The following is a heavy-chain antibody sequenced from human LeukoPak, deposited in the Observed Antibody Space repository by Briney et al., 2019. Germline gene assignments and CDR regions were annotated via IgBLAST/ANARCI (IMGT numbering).Heavy chain of an antibody. J-gene: IGHJ4*02. CDR2: INPNSGGT. Sequence: ASVKVSCKASGYTFTSYGISWVRQAPGQGLEWMGWINPNSGGTNYAQKFQGRVTMTRDTSISTAYMELSRLRSDDTAVYYCARDPSAEYNFDYWGQGTLVTVSS. V-gene: IGHV1-2*02. D-gene: IGHD1-1*01. CDR1: GYTFTSYG. CDR3: ARDPSAEYNFDY.